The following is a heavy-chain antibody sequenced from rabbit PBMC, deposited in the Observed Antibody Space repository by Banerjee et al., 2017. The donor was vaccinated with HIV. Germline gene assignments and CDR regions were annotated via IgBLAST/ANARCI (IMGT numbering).Heavy chain of an antibody. D-gene: IGHD4-1*01. CDR1: GIDFSSYYY. V-gene: IGHV1S43*01. CDR3: ARGLVAGVLNL. CDR2: IYPRYGAT. Sequence: QSLEESGGGLVKPGGTLTLTCKASGIDFSSYYYICWVRQAPGKGLEWIATIYPRYGATDYANWVSGRFTVSLDNAQNTVFLRMTSLTAADTATYFCARGLVAGVLNLWGPGTLVTV. J-gene: IGHJ4*01.